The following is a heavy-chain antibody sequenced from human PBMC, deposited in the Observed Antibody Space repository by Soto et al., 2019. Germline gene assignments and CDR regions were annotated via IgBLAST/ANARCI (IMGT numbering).Heavy chain of an antibody. D-gene: IGHD5-18*01. CDR2: IIPIFGTA. Sequence: QVQLVQSGAEVKKPGSSVKVSCKASGGTFSSYAISWVRQAPGQGLEWMGGIIPIFGTANYAQKFKGRVTIPEDESTSTAYMELSSLIYEDTAVYYCARDGYSYGYWFDRWGQGNLVTVAS. CDR1: GGTFSSYA. V-gene: IGHV1-69*01. CDR3: ARDGYSYGYWFDR. J-gene: IGHJ5*02.